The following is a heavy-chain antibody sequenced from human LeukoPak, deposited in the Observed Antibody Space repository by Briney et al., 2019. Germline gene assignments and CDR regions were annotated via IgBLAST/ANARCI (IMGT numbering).Heavy chain of an antibody. CDR3: ARAYCSSPSCYYMDV. Sequence: GGSLRLSCAASGFTFSSCSMNWVRQAPGKGLEWVSSISSSSSYIYYADSVKGRFTISRDNAKNSLYLQMNSLRAEDTAVYYCARAYCSSPSCYYMDVLGKGTTVTISS. V-gene: IGHV3-21*01. D-gene: IGHD2-2*01. CDR1: GFTFSSCS. CDR2: ISSSSSYI. J-gene: IGHJ6*03.